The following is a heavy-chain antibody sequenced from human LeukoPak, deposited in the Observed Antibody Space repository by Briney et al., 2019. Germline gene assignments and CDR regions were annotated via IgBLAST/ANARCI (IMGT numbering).Heavy chain of an antibody. CDR3: AKAGCGWYREYFDY. J-gene: IGHJ4*02. V-gene: IGHV3-23*01. CDR1: GFTFSSYA. Sequence: GGSLRLSCAASGFTFSSYAMSWVRPAPGRGLEWVSPISGSGGSTYYADSVKGRFTISRDNSKNTLYLQMNSLRAEDTAVYYCAKAGCGWYREYFDYWGQGTLVTVSS. CDR2: ISGSGGST. D-gene: IGHD6-19*01.